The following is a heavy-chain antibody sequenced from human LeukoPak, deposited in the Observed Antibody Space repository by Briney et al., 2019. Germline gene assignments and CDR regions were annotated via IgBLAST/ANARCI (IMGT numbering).Heavy chain of an antibody. CDR1: GYTFTSYG. V-gene: IGHV1-46*01. CDR2: INPSGGST. Sequence: ASVKVSCKASGYTFTSYGISWVRQAPGQGLEWMGIINPSGGSTSYTQKFQGRVTMTRDTSTSTVYMELSSLRSEDTAVYYCARGEVGSNFDYWGQGTLVTVSS. D-gene: IGHD3-10*01. J-gene: IGHJ4*02. CDR3: ARGEVGSNFDY.